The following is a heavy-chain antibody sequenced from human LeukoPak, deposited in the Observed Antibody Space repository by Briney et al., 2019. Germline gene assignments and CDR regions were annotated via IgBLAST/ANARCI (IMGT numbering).Heavy chain of an antibody. CDR2: ISYDGSNE. J-gene: IGHJ4*02. Sequence: GGSLRLSCAASGFTFSSYGMHWVRQAPGKGLEWVAVISYDGSNENYADSVRSRFTISRDNSKNTLYLQMNSLRAEDTAVYYCAKPSTMVRGVVGYYFDSWGQGTLVTVSS. CDR3: AKPSTMVRGVVGYYFDS. CDR1: GFTFSSYG. D-gene: IGHD3-10*01. V-gene: IGHV3-30*18.